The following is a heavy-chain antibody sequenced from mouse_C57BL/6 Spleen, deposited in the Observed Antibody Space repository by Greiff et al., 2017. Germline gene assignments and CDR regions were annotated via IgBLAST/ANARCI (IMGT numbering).Heavy chain of an antibody. V-gene: IGHV1-4*01. Sequence: QVQLQQSGAELARPGASVKMSCKASGYTFTSYTMHWVKQRPGQGLEWIGYINPSSGYTKYNQKFKDKATLTADKSSSTAYMLLSSLTSEDSAVYYCASGYGPRAMDYWGQGTSVTVAS. CDR1: GYTFTSYT. J-gene: IGHJ4*01. CDR3: ASGYGPRAMDY. D-gene: IGHD1-1*02. CDR2: INPSSGYT.